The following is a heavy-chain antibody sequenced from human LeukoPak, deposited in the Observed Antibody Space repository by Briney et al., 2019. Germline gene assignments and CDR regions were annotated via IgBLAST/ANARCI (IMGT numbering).Heavy chain of an antibody. D-gene: IGHD5-18*01. Sequence: SETLSLTCAVYGGSFSGNNWSWVRHPPGKGLEWIGEIIHSGSTTYNPPTKRRVTIPAEQSKNKFSLKLNSVTAADTAVYYCARGRGYRYGFFNYHWFDPWGHGTLVTVSS. CDR2: IIHSGST. J-gene: IGHJ5*02. CDR1: GGSFSGNN. V-gene: IGHV4-34*12. CDR3: ARGRGYRYGFFNYHWFDP.